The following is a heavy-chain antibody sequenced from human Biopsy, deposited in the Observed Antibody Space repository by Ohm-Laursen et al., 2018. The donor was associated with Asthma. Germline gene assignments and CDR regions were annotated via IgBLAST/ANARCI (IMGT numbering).Heavy chain of an antibody. CDR1: GFTFSSSA. V-gene: IGHV3-23*01. CDR3: AKDFRGIAVAGDRGFDY. D-gene: IGHD6-19*01. Sequence: SLRLSCTASGFTFSSSAVSWVRQAPGKGLERVSAITGSGGTTYYADFVRGRFTISRDNSKSTLFLQMDSLSAEDTAVYYCAKDFRGIAVAGDRGFDYWGQGTLVTVSS. CDR2: ITGSGGTT. J-gene: IGHJ4*02.